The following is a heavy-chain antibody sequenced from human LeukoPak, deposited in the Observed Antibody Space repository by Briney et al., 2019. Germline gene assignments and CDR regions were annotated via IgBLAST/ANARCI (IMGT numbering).Heavy chain of an antibody. D-gene: IGHD2-2*02. CDR3: AKEGLGYCSSTSCYTGGAFDI. CDR1: GFTFSSYA. CDR2: ISGSGGST. V-gene: IGHV3-23*01. Sequence: GGSLRLSCAASGFTFSSYAMSWVRQAPGKGLEWVSAISGSGGSTYYADSVKGRFTISRDNSKSTLYLQMNSLRAEDTAVYYCAKEGLGYCSSTSCYTGGAFDIWGQGTMVTVSS. J-gene: IGHJ3*02.